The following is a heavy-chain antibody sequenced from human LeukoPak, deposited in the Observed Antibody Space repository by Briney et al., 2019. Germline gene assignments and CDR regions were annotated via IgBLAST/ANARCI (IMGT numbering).Heavy chain of an antibody. Sequence: SETLSLTCAVYGGSFSGYYWSWIRQPPGKGLEWIGEINHSGSTNYNPSLKSRVTISVDTSKNQFSLKLSSVTAADTAVYYCARHGWGIAAAGQFDYWGQGTLVTVSS. V-gene: IGHV4-34*01. D-gene: IGHD6-13*01. J-gene: IGHJ4*02. CDR1: GGSFSGYY. CDR2: INHSGST. CDR3: ARHGWGIAAAGQFDY.